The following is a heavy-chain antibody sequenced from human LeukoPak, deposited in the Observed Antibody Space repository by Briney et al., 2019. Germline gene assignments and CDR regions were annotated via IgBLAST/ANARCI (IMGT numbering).Heavy chain of an antibody. CDR3: AELGITMIGGV. CDR1: GFTFSSYE. V-gene: IGHV3-48*03. CDR2: ISSIGRTI. J-gene: IGHJ6*04. Sequence: GGSLRLSWAASGFTFSSYEMNWVRQAPGKGLEWVSYISSIGRTIYYADSVKGRFTISRDNAKNSLYLQMNSLRAEDTAVYYCAELGITMIGGVWGKGTTVTISS. D-gene: IGHD3-10*02.